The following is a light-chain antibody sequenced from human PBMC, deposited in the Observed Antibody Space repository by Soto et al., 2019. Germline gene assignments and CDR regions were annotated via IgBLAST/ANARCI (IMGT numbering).Light chain of an antibody. CDR2: EVS. J-gene: IGLJ1*01. CDR1: SSDVGGYNY. V-gene: IGLV2-14*01. CDR3: SSYTSSTFYV. Sequence: VLTQPASVSGSPGQSITISCTGTSSDVGGYNYVSWYQQHPGKAPKLMIYEVSNRPSGVSNRFSGSKSGDTASLTISGLQAEDEADYYCSSYTSSTFYVFGTGTKVTVL.